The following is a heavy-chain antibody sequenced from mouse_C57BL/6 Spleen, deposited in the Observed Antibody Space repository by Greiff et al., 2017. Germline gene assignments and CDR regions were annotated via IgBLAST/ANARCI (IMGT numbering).Heavy chain of an antibody. J-gene: IGHJ3*01. D-gene: IGHD2-5*01. Sequence: HVQLHHPFSSLFIPFSSFTLSFKSSVYTFTDYEMHWVKQTPVHGLEWIGAIDPETGGTAYNQKFKGKAILTADKSSSTAYMELRSLTSEDSAVYYCTRGAYSNYEFFAYWGQGTLVTVSA. CDR1: VYTFTDYE. CDR2: IDPETGGT. CDR3: TRGAYSNYEFFAY. V-gene: IGHV1-15*01.